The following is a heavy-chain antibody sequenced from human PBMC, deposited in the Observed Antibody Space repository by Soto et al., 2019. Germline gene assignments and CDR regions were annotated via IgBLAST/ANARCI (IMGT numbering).Heavy chain of an antibody. CDR1: GGSISSYY. Sequence: QVQLQESGPGLVKPSETLSLTCTVSGGSISSYYWSWIRQPPGKGLEWIGYIYYSGSTNYNPALQIRVTISVVTSKNLLPLKLSSVSAADTVVYYCAGTLFGWAIWFDPWGQGTLVTVSS. CDR2: IYYSGST. D-gene: IGHD3-10*02. V-gene: IGHV4-59*01. J-gene: IGHJ5*02. CDR3: AGTLFGWAIWFDP.